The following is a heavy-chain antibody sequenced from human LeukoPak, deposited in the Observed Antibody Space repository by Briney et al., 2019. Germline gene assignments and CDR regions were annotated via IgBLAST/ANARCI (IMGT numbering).Heavy chain of an antibody. CDR1: GYYFTNYW. D-gene: IGHD6-25*01. CDR3: ARRRGYGSFDY. Sequence: GESLKISCQGSGYYFTNYWIGWVRQLPGKGLEWMTIIYPGDSDTTYSASFQGQVTISADKSISTAYLQWSSLKASDTAMYYCARRRGYGSFDYWGQGTLVTVSS. V-gene: IGHV5-51*01. CDR2: IYPGDSDT. J-gene: IGHJ4*02.